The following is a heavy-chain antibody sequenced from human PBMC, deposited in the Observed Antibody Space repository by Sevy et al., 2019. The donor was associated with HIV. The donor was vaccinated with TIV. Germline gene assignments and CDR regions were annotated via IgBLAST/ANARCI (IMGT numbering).Heavy chain of an antibody. CDR2: ISYSGNT. Sequence: SETLSLTCTVPGGSISSSDYYWSWIRQPPGKGLEWIGYISYSGNTYYSPSLKSRVTISGDTSQNQFSLKLSSVTAADTPVYYCARRLYGDYSDAFDIWGQGTVVTVSS. D-gene: IGHD4-17*01. J-gene: IGHJ3*02. CDR1: GGSISSSDYY. CDR3: ARRLYGDYSDAFDI. V-gene: IGHV4-30-4*01.